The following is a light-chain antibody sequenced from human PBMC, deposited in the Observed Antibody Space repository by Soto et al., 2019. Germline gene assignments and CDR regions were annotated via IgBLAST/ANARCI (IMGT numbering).Light chain of an antibody. V-gene: IGLV1-44*01. CDR2: NNI. CDR1: NSNIGRHV. Sequence: QSVLTQPPSASGTPGQRVTISCSGGNSNIGRHVVNWYRHVPGTAPKLLICNNIRRPSGVPDRISGSKSGTSASLAISGLQSEDEADYYCAAWDDSLSGYVFGTGTKVTVL. CDR3: AAWDDSLSGYV. J-gene: IGLJ1*01.